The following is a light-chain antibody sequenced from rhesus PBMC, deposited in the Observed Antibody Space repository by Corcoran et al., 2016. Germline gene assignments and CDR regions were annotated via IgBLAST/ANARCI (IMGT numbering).Light chain of an antibody. V-gene: IGKV1-25*01. CDR2: EAS. Sequence: DIQMTQSPSSLSASVGDRVTITCRASQGITNDLAWYQQNPGETPKLLIYEASSLQSGIPSRFSGSGSGTDFTLTSSSLQSEDFATYYCQHYYSTPYSFGQGTKVEIK. CDR1: QGITND. J-gene: IGKJ2*01. CDR3: QHYYSTPYS.